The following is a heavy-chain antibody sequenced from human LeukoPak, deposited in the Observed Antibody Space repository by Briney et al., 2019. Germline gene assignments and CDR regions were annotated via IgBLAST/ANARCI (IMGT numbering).Heavy chain of an antibody. CDR2: IKQDASQE. CDR3: ARGVVYPTWSGPHWSDY. Sequence: PGGSLRLSCAASGFTFSSYRMSWVHQAPGKGPEWVAHIKQDASQEDHVDSVKGRFTISRDNAKNSLYLQMNSLRAEDTAVYYCARGVVYPTWSGPHWSDYWGQGTLVTVSS. CDR1: GFTFSSYR. V-gene: IGHV3-7*01. D-gene: IGHD3-3*01. J-gene: IGHJ4*02.